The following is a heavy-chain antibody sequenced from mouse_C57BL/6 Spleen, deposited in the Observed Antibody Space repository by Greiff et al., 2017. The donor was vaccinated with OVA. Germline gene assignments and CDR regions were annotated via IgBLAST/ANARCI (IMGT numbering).Heavy chain of an antibody. CDR2: IDPSDSYT. CDR1: GYTFTSYW. J-gene: IGHJ2*01. V-gene: IGHV1-59*01. Sequence: QVQLQQPGAELVRPGTSVKLSCKASGYTFTSYWMHWVKQRPGQGLEWIGVIDPSDSYTNYNQKFKGKATLTVDTSSSTAYMQLSSLTSEDSAVYYCARGDYSNSYWGQGTTLTVSS. D-gene: IGHD2-5*01. CDR3: ARGDYSNSY.